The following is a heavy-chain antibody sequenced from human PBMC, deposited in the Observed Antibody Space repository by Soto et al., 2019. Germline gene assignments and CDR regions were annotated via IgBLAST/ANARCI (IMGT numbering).Heavy chain of an antibody. D-gene: IGHD3-10*01. CDR3: ARSGSYSTHFDY. Sequence: PSETLSLTCTVSGGSISSYYWSWIRQPPGKGLEWIGYIYYSGSTNYSPSLKSRVTISVDTSKNQFSLKLSSVTAADTAVYYCARSGSYSTHFDYWGQGTLVTVSS. J-gene: IGHJ4*02. CDR2: IYYSGST. CDR1: GGSISSYY. V-gene: IGHV4-59*01.